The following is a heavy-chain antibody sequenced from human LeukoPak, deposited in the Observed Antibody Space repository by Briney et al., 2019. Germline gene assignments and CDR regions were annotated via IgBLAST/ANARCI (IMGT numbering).Heavy chain of an antibody. V-gene: IGHV4-39*07. J-gene: IGHJ4*02. CDR1: GGSISSSSYY. D-gene: IGHD6-6*01. CDR2: IYYSGST. CDR3: ARGRVEYSSSSFDY. Sequence: ASETLSLTCTVSGGSISSSSYYWGWIRQPPGKGLEWIGSIYYSGSTYYNPSLKSRVTISVDKSKNQFSLKLSSVTAADTAVYYCARGRVEYSSSSFDYWGQGTLVTVSS.